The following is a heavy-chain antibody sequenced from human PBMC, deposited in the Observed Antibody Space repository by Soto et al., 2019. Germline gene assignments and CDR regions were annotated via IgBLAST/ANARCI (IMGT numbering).Heavy chain of an antibody. V-gene: IGHV1-18*04. CDR3: ARALENIAVVPAEPSYYYYGMDV. CDR2: ISAYNGNT. J-gene: IGHJ6*02. D-gene: IGHD2-2*01. Sequence: ASVKVSCKASGYTFTSYGISWVRQAPGQGLEWMGWISAYNGNTNYAQKLQGRVTMTTDTSTSTAYMELRSLRSDDTAVYYCARALENIAVVPAEPSYYYYGMDVWGQGTTVTVYS. CDR1: GYTFTSYG.